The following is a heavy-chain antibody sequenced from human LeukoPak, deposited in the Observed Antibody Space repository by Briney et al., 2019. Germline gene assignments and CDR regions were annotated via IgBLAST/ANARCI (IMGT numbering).Heavy chain of an antibody. CDR1: GITFSTYS. J-gene: IGHJ6*03. CDR3: ARDPVTDDVDIYYYMDV. V-gene: IGHV3-21*01. Sequence: GGSLRLSCAVSGITFSTYSMTWARQAPGKGLEWVSSISSSSSYIYYADSVKGRFTISRDNAKNSLYLQMNSLRAEDTAVYYCARDPVTDDVDIYYYMDVWGKGTTVTVSS. D-gene: IGHD5-12*01. CDR2: ISSSSSYI.